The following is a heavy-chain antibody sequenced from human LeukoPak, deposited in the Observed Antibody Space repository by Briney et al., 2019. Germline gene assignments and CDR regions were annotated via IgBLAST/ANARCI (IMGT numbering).Heavy chain of an antibody. D-gene: IGHD3-10*01. J-gene: IGHJ4*02. CDR3: ARGRFRLEY. CDR2: IKQDGSEK. CDR1: GFTFNSYR. Sequence: GGSLRLSCAASGFTFNSYRMSWVRQAPGKGLEWVANIKQDGSEKYYVDSVKGRFIISRDNAKNSLYLQMNSLRAEDTAVYYCARGRFRLEYWGQGALVTVSS. V-gene: IGHV3-7*01.